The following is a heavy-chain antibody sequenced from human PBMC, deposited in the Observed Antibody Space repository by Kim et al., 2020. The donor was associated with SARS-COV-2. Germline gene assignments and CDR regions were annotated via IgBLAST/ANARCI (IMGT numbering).Heavy chain of an antibody. V-gene: IGHV4-59*01. CDR1: GDSISGYY. J-gene: IGHJ6*03. CDR3: ARDFRSTSSMDV. Sequence: SETLSLTCTVSGDSISGYYWNWIRQPPGKGLEWIAYIYHGGNSKYNPSLQSRVTISVDTSKNQFSLKLTSVTAAHTAVYYCARDFRSTSSMDVWGKGTTVTVSS. CDR2: IYHGGNS. D-gene: IGHD6-6*01.